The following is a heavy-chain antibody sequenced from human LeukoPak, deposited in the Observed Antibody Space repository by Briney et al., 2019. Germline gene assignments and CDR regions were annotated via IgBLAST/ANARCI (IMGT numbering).Heavy chain of an antibody. J-gene: IGHJ4*02. CDR1: GYTFTGYY. CDR3: AREKTGYQLPYFDY. CDR2: INPNSGGT. Sequence: ASVKVSCKASGYTFTGYYMHWVRQAPGQGLEWMGWINPNSGGTNYAQKFQGRVTMTRDTSISTAYMELSRLRSDDTAVNYCAREKTGYQLPYFDYWGQGTLVTVSS. V-gene: IGHV1-2*02. D-gene: IGHD2-2*01.